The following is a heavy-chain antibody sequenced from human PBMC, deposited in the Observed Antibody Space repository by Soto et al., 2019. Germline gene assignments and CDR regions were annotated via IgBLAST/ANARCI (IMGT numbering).Heavy chain of an antibody. CDR3: ASSGYDYFKKYYFDY. J-gene: IGHJ4*02. CDR2: IIPIFGTA. V-gene: IGHV1-69*13. D-gene: IGHD5-12*01. Sequence: SVKVSCKASGGTFSSYAISWVRQAPGQGLEWMGGIIPIFGTANYAQKFQGRVTITADGSTSTAYMELSSLRSEDTAVYYCASSGYDYFKKYYFDYWGQGTLVTVSS. CDR1: GGTFSSYA.